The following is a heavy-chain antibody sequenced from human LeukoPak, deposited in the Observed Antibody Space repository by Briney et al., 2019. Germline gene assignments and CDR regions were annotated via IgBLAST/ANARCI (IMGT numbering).Heavy chain of an antibody. V-gene: IGHV3-23*01. CDR2: ISGSGSST. CDR3: ARGAGYNYPYYFDY. D-gene: IGHD5-24*01. Sequence: GGSLRLSCVASGVTLSNYAMSWARQAPGKGLEWVSAISGSGSSTFYADSVKGRFTISRDNSKNTLYLQMNSLRAEDTAVYYCARGAGYNYPYYFDYWGQGTLVTVSS. CDR1: GVTLSNYA. J-gene: IGHJ4*02.